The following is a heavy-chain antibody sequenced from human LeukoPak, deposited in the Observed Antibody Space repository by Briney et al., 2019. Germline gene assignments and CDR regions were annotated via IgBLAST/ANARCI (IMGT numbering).Heavy chain of an antibody. CDR2: ISSSSSYI. CDR3: AKDSGVPAAARYLDY. J-gene: IGHJ4*02. Sequence: GSLRLSCAASGFTFSSYSMNWVRQAPGKGLEWVSSISSSSSYIYYADSVKGRFTISRDNAKNSLYLQMNSLRAEDTAVYYCAKDSGVPAAARYLDYWGQGTLVTVSS. D-gene: IGHD2-2*01. V-gene: IGHV3-21*01. CDR1: GFTFSSYS.